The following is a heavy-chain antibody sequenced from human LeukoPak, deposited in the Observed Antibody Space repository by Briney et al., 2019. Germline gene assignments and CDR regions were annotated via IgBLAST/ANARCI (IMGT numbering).Heavy chain of an antibody. CDR1: GFTFDDYG. V-gene: IGHV3-7*01. CDR3: ARVWRDGYSGYGGFT. D-gene: IGHD5-12*01. CDR2: INQDGSEK. J-gene: IGHJ4*02. Sequence: GSLRLSCAASGFTFDDYGMSWVRQAPGKGLEWVANINQDGSEKYYVDSVKGRFTISRDNAKNSVYLQMNSLRAEDTAVYYCARVWRDGYSGYGGFTWGQGTLVTVSS.